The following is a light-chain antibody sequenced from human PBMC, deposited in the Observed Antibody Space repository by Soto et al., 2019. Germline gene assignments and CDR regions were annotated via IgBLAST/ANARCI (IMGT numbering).Light chain of an antibody. CDR2: DAS. CDR3: QQRGNWPPTWT. Sequence: DIVLTQSPAPLYLSPGDRATLSCRASPRVRNDLAWYQQKPGPAPRLVIFDASNRATGIPARFSGSGSGTDFTLIISSLEPEDFGVYYFQQRGNWPPTWTFGQGTKVEIK. J-gene: IGKJ1*01. CDR1: PRVRND. V-gene: IGKV3-11*01.